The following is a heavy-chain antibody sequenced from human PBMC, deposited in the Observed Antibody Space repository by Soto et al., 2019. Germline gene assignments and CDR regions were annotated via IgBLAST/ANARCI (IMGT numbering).Heavy chain of an antibody. CDR2: ISAYNGNT. J-gene: IGHJ4*02. CDR3: AITGDAYNLRLPFWPLTY. Sequence: QVQLVQSGAEVKKPGASVKVSYKASGYTFTTYGISWVRQAPGQGLEWMGWISAYNGNTNYAQKLQGRVTMTTDTSTSTAYMELRSLRSDDTAVYYCAITGDAYNLRLPFWPLTYWGQGTLVTVSS. D-gene: IGHD2-21*01. V-gene: IGHV1-18*01. CDR1: GYTFTTYG.